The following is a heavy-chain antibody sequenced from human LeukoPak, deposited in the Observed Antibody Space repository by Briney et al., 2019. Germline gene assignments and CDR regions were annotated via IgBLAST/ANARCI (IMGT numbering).Heavy chain of an antibody. CDR2: INHSGST. CDR1: GGSFSGYY. J-gene: IGHJ4*02. CDR3: AGLSSSSRVIDY. Sequence: SETLSLTCAVYGGSFSGYYWSWIRQPPGKGLEWIGGINHSGSTNYNPSLKSRVTISVDTSKNQFSLKLSSVTAADTAVYYCAGLSSSSRVIDYWGQGTLVTVSS. V-gene: IGHV4-34*01. D-gene: IGHD6-6*01.